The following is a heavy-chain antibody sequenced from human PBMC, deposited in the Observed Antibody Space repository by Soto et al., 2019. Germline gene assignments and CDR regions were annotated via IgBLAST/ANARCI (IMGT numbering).Heavy chain of an antibody. CDR2: INVGNAKT. Sequence: ASVKVSCKASGYTFTSYAIQWVRQAPGQRLEWMGYINVGNAKTKYSQKFQGRVTVTRDASASTAYMELSSLRSEDTAVYYCARDPSYYGMDVWGQGTTVTVSS. CDR1: GYTFTSYA. CDR3: ARDPSYYGMDV. J-gene: IGHJ6*02. V-gene: IGHV1-3*01.